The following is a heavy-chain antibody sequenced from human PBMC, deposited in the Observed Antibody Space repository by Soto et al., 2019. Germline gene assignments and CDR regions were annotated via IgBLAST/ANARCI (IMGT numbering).Heavy chain of an antibody. V-gene: IGHV3-33*01. CDR3: AGAVVAATFDY. J-gene: IGHJ4*02. CDR1: GFTFSSYG. CDR2: IWYDGSNK. Sequence: QSGGSLRLSCAASGFTFSSYGMHWVRQAPGKGLEWVAVIWYDGSNKYYADSVKGRFTISRDNSKNTLYLQMNSLRAEDTAVYYCAGAVVAATFDYWGQGTLVTVSS. D-gene: IGHD2-15*01.